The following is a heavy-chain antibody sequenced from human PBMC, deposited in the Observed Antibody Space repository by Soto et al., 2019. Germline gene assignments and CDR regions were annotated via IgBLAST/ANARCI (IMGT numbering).Heavy chain of an antibody. J-gene: IGHJ4*02. CDR3: AKDLKKGSGLVHPTTFDY. Sequence: PGGSLRLSCAASGFTSSSYAMSWVRQAPGKGLEWVSAISGSGGSTYYADSVKGRFTISRDNSKNTLYLQMNSLRAEDTAVYYCAKDLKKGSGLVHPTTFDYWGQGTLVTVSS. V-gene: IGHV3-23*01. CDR2: ISGSGGST. D-gene: IGHD3-9*01. CDR1: GFTSSSYA.